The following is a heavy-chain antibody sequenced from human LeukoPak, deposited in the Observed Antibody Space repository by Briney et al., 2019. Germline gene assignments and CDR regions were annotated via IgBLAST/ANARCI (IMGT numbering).Heavy chain of an antibody. CDR1: GGSISSSNYS. J-gene: IGHJ4*02. D-gene: IGHD3-22*01. V-gene: IGHV4-39*01. CDR3: ARRGSYYYDSSGHDY. CDR2: LYYSGST. Sequence: PSETLSLTCTVSGGSISSSNYSWDWIRQPPGKGLEWIGSLYYSGSTYYNPSLKSRVTISVDTSKHQFSLKLSSVTAADTAVYYCARRGSYYYDSSGHDYWGQGTLVTVSS.